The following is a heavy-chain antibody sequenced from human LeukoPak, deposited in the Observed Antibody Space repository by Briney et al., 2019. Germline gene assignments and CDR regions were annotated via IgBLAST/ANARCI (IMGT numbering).Heavy chain of an antibody. V-gene: IGHV3-33*01. Sequence: SGGSLRLSCAASGFTFSSYGMHWVRHAPGKGLEWVAVIWYDGSNKYYADSVKGRFTISRDNSKNTLYLQMNSLRAEDTAVYYCARDLGPHSGYVDYWGQGTLVTVSS. CDR1: GFTFSSYG. CDR2: IWYDGSNK. J-gene: IGHJ4*02. CDR3: ARDLGPHSGYVDY. D-gene: IGHD1-26*01.